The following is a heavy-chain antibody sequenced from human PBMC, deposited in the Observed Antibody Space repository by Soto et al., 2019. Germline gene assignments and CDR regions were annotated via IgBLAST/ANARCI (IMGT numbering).Heavy chain of an antibody. J-gene: IGHJ5*02. V-gene: IGHV1-3*01. D-gene: IGHD6-13*01. Sequence: ASVKVSCKASGYTFTSYAMHWVRQAPGQRLEWMGWINAGNGNTKYSQKFQGRVTITRDTSASTAHMELSSLRSEDTAVYYCARAPTSSWKNWFDPWGQGTLVTVSS. CDR3: ARAPTSSWKNWFDP. CDR1: GYTFTSYA. CDR2: INAGNGNT.